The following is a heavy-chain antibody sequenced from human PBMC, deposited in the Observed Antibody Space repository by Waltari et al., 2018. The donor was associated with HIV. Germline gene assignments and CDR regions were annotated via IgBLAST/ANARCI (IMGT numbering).Heavy chain of an antibody. D-gene: IGHD6-19*01. CDR2: ISSDASST. Sequence: EVQLVESGGGLVQPGGSLRLSCAASGLTFSSYWMHWVRQAPGKGLVWVSRISSDASSTSYADSVKGRFTISRDNAKNTLYLQMNSLRAEDTAVYYCARIYSSGWYEYFDYWGQGTLVTVSS. J-gene: IGHJ4*02. V-gene: IGHV3-74*01. CDR1: GLTFSSYW. CDR3: ARIYSSGWYEYFDY.